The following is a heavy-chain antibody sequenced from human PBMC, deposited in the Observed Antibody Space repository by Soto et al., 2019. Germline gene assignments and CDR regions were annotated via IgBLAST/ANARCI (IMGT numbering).Heavy chain of an antibody. V-gene: IGHV4-34*12. CDR2: IIHTGST. CDR1: GGSFSGYQ. Sequence: QVQLQQWGAGLLKPSETLSLTCGVYGGSFSGYQWNWIRQSPGQGLEWIGEIIHTGSTNYNPSLKSRVTMSIDTSKKEISLKLSSVTAADTAVYYCARVGQPPSDYWGQGTLVTVSS. J-gene: IGHJ4*02. CDR3: ARVGQPPSDY. D-gene: IGHD2-2*01.